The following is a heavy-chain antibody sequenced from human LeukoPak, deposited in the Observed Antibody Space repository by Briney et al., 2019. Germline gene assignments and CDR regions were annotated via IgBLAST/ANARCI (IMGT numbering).Heavy chain of an antibody. D-gene: IGHD2-15*01. CDR1: GFTFDDYA. CDR2: ISWNGGSI. CDR3: AREISVAATSYFDY. J-gene: IGHJ4*02. V-gene: IGHV3-9*01. Sequence: SLRLSCAVSGFTFDDYAMHWVRQAPGKGLEWVSGISWNGGSIGYADSVKGRFTITRDNAKNSLYLQMNSLRAEDTAVYYCAREISVAATSYFDYWGQGTLVTVSS.